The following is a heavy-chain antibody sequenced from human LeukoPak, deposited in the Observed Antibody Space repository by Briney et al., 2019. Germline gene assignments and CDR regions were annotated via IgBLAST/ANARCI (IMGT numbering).Heavy chain of an antibody. Sequence: PSETLSLTCAVYGGSFSGYYWSWIRQPPGKGLEWIGEINHSGSTNYNPSLKSRVTISVDTSKNQVSLRLTSVTAADTAVYYCARTVGGSLRLIALGWFDPWGQGTRVIVSS. V-gene: IGHV4-34*01. J-gene: IGHJ5*02. CDR1: GGSFSGYY. D-gene: IGHD2-8*02. CDR3: ARTVGGSLRLIALGWFDP. CDR2: INHSGST.